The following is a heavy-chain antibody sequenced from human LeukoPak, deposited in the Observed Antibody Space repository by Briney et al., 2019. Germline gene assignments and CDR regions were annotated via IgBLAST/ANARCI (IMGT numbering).Heavy chain of an antibody. CDR2: ISYDGSNK. CDR1: GFTFSSYG. CDR3: AREVRDRNSYYSSGYYLGFDY. Sequence: PGGSLRLSCAASGFTFSSYGMHWVRQAPGKGLEWVAVISYDGSNKYYADSVKGRFTISRDNSKNTLYLQMNRLTSDDTAVYYCAREVRDRNSYYSSGYYLGFDYWGQGTLVTVSS. J-gene: IGHJ4*02. V-gene: IGHV3-30*03. D-gene: IGHD3-22*01.